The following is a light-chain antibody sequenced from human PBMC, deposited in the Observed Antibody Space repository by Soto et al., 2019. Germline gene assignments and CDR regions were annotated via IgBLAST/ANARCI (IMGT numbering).Light chain of an antibody. CDR2: GAS. CDR3: QQYNNWPPWT. V-gene: IGKV3-15*01. J-gene: IGKJ1*01. Sequence: EVVMTQSPATLSVSPGERVTLSCRATQSINTNLAWYQQKPGQAPRLLIYGASTRATGIPARFSVSGSGTEFTLTINSLQSEASAVYYCQQYNNWPPWTFGQGTKVEIK. CDR1: QSINTN.